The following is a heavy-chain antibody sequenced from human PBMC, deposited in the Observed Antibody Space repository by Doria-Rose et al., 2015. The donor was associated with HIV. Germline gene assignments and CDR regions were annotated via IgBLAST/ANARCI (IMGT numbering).Heavy chain of an antibody. CDR2: TYYTGTS. V-gene: IGHV4-31*02. D-gene: IGHD3-3*01. CDR3: ARMGSYRERDY. Sequence: VSSRGSYWTWIRQVPGKGLESLGYTYYTGTSDYSPSLKSRLNMAVDTSKNQFSLKLSFVTVADTAVYYCARMGSYRERDYWGQGALVIVSA. J-gene: IGHJ4*02. CDR1: VSSRGSY.